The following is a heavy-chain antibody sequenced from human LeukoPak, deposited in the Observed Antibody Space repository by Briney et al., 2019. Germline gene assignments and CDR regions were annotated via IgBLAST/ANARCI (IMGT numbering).Heavy chain of an antibody. CDR1: GFTFSSYA. Sequence: PGVSLRLSCAPSGFTFSSYAMIWVRQAPGKGVEGVAKKRQDGTEKYYADTVTGPFTISRDTAQNPVYLQMNSLRAEDTAVYYCVRALAAAGAYWGQGTLVTVSS. D-gene: IGHD6-13*01. J-gene: IGHJ4*02. CDR3: VRALAAAGAY. V-gene: IGHV3-7*05. CDR2: KRQDGTEK.